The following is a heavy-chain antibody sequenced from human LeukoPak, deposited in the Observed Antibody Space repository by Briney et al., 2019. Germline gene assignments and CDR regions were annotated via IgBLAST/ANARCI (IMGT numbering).Heavy chain of an antibody. V-gene: IGHV3-23*01. CDR3: AKEHYYYDSSGYSPPPRSDFDY. D-gene: IGHD3-22*01. CDR1: GFTFSSYA. Sequence: PGGSLRLSCAASGFTFSSYAMSWVRQAPGKGLEWVSAISGSGGSTYYADSAKGRFTISRDNSKNTLYLQMNSLRAEDTAVYYCAKEHYYYDSSGYSPPPRSDFDYWGQGTLVTVSS. J-gene: IGHJ4*02. CDR2: ISGSGGST.